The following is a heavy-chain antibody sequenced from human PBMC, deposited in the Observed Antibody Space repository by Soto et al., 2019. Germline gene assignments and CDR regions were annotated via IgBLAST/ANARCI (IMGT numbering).Heavy chain of an antibody. V-gene: IGHV3-21*01. J-gene: IGHJ3*02. CDR2: ISSSSSYI. CDR1: GFTFSSYS. CDR3: ARARDPPTVTPDAFDI. Sequence: EVQLVESGGGLVKPGGSLRLSCAASGFTFSSYSMNWVRQAPGKGLEWVSSISSSSSYIYYADSVKGRFTISRDNAKNSLYLQMNSLRAEDTAVYYCARARDPPTVTPDAFDIWGQGTMVTVSS. D-gene: IGHD4-17*01.